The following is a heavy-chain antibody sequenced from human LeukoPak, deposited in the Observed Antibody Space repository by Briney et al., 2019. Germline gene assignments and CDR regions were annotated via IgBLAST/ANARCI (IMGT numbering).Heavy chain of an antibody. V-gene: IGHV1-8*01. Sequence: PGASVKVSCKASGYTFTSYDINWVRQATGQGLEWMGWMNPNSANTGYAKKFQGRVTMTRNTSISTAYMDLSSLRSEDTAVYYCARAPLYSSTSCYSWGQGTLVTVSS. CDR1: GYTFTSYD. CDR2: MNPNSANT. J-gene: IGHJ5*02. CDR3: ARAPLYSSTSCYS. D-gene: IGHD2-2*01.